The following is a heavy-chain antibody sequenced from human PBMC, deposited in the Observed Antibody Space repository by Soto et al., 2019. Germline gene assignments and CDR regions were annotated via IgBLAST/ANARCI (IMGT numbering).Heavy chain of an antibody. D-gene: IGHD6-19*01. CDR2: INHSGST. Sequence: SETLSLTCAVYGGSFSGYYWSWIRQPPGKGLEWIGEINHSGSTNYNPSLKSRVTISVDTSKNQFSLKLSSVTAADTAVYYCARSPWGAVAGNYFDYWGQGTLVTVSS. J-gene: IGHJ4*02. CDR3: ARSPWGAVAGNYFDY. V-gene: IGHV4-34*01. CDR1: GGSFSGYY.